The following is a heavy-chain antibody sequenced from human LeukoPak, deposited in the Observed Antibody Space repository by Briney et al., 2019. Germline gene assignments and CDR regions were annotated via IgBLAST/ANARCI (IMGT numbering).Heavy chain of an antibody. CDR1: GYTLRAYK. V-gene: IGHV3-69-1*02. Sequence: PGGSLRPSCAVSGYTLRAYKMKGVGQAQGKGLGWIAYVSIPSVIYYADSLKGRFTISRDNAKNSLYLQMTCVTVAHPAIYYCARDVDGGNSGFAYWGQGTLVTVSS. CDR3: ARDVDGGNSGFAY. J-gene: IGHJ4*02. CDR2: VSIPSVI. D-gene: IGHD4-23*01.